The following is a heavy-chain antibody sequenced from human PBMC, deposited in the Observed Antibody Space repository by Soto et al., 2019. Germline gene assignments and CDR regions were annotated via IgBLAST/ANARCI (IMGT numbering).Heavy chain of an antibody. CDR1: GGTINSGDYF. CDR3: ARRSICSSTSCPHDY. CDR2: IFYTGST. Sequence: SETLSLTCSVSGGTINSGDYFWSWIRQPPGKGLEWIGSIFYTGSTYYSPSLKSRASMSMDTSKNLFSLRLRSLTAEDTAVYYCARRSICSSTSCPHDYWGQGTLVTVSS. V-gene: IGHV4-30-4*01. J-gene: IGHJ4*02. D-gene: IGHD2-2*01.